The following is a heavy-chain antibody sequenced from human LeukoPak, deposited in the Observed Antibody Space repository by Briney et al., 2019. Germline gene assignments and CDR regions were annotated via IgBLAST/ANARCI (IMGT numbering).Heavy chain of an antibody. CDR2: INPNSGGT. CDR1: GYTFTGYY. V-gene: IGHV1-2*02. CDR3: ARRPGALRSGNWNYGHFDY. J-gene: IGHJ4*02. D-gene: IGHD1-7*01. Sequence: VKVSCKASGYTFTGYYMHWVRQAPGQGLEWMGWINPNSGGTNYAQKFQGRVTMTRDTSISTAYMELSRLRSDDTAVYYCARRPGALRSGNWNYGHFDYWGQGTLVTVSS.